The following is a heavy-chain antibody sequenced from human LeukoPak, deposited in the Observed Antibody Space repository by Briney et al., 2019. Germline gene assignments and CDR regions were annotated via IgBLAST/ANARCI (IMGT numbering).Heavy chain of an antibody. V-gene: IGHV4-59*01. Sequence: PSETLSLTCTVSGGSISSYYWSWIRQPPGKGLEWIGYIYYSGSTNYNPSLKSRVTISVDPSKNQFSLKLSSVTAADTAVYYCARGSGTIFGVVLYYFDYWGQGTLVTVSS. CDR1: GGSISSYY. J-gene: IGHJ4*02. CDR3: ARGSGTIFGVVLYYFDY. CDR2: IYYSGST. D-gene: IGHD3-3*01.